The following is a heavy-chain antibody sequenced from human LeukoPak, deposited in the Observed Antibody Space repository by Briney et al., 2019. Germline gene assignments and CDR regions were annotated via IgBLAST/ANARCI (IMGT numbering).Heavy chain of an antibody. D-gene: IGHD3-9*01. J-gene: IGHJ4*02. Sequence: SVKVSCTASGGTFSSYAISWVRQAPGQGLEWMGRIIPILGIANYAQKFQGRVTITEDKSTSTAYMELSSLRSEDTAVYYCARAPYFDMLTGYDIDYWGQGTLVTVSS. CDR3: ARAPYFDMLTGYDIDY. V-gene: IGHV1-69*04. CDR2: IIPILGIA. CDR1: GGTFSSYA.